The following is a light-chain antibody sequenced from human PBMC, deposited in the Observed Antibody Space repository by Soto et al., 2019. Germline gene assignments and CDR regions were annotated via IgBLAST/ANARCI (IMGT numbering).Light chain of an antibody. CDR2: GAS. Sequence: EIVLTQSPGTLSLSPGERATLSCRASQSVSSSYLAWYQQKPGQAPRLLIYGASSWATGIPARFSGSGSGTDFSLTISSLEPEDFAVYYCQQRSNWPYTFGQGTKVDIK. CDR3: QQRSNWPYT. J-gene: IGKJ2*01. CDR1: QSVSSSY. V-gene: IGKV3D-20*02.